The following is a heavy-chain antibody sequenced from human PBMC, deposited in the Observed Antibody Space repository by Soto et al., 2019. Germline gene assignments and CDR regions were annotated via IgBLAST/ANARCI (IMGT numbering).Heavy chain of an antibody. J-gene: IGHJ6*02. CDR3: CRSRQVESGNDYGLDV. CDR1: GVSLNTADTW. V-gene: IGHV4-30-4*01. D-gene: IGHD1-1*01. Sequence: QVQLQESGSGLVKPSQSLSLTCTVSGVSLNTADTWWSWIRQSPGKGLEFIGYYHSGGSTYYDASVSSRVMLSAETSNRLFSLKLSYVTVAGTAVYFCCRSRQVESGNDYGLDVWGQGTTVTVSS. CDR2: YHSGGST.